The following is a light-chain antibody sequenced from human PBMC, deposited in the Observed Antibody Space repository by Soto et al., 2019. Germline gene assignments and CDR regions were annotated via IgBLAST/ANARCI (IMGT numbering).Light chain of an antibody. CDR3: QQRSNWPIT. CDR2: DAS. J-gene: IGKJ5*01. V-gene: IGKV3-11*01. CDR1: RSVSSY. Sequence: ESVLAQSPATLSLSLVESXXXXXXATRSVSSYLAWYQQKPGQAPRLLIYDASSRPTDIPARFSGSGSGTDFTLTISSLEPEDFALYYCQQRSNWPITFGQGTRLEI.